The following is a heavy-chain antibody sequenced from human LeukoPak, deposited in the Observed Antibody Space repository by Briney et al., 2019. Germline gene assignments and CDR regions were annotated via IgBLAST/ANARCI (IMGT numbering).Heavy chain of an antibody. CDR3: ARHNGSYVASVIDC. D-gene: IGHD1-26*01. J-gene: IGHJ4*02. CDR2: IYYSGST. Sequence: SKTLTLTCTVSGGSISSGDYYWSWIRQPPGKGLEWIGYIYYSGSTYYNPSLKSRVTISVDRSRNQFSLKLSSVTAADTAVYYCARHNGSYVASVIDCWGQGTLVTVSS. CDR1: GGSISSGDYY. V-gene: IGHV4-30-4*01.